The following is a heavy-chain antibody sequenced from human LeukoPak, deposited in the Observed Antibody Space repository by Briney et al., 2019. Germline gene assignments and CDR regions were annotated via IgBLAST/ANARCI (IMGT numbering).Heavy chain of an antibody. D-gene: IGHD3-3*01. Sequence: SETLSLTCTVSGGSISSGSYYWSWIRQPAGKGLEWIGRIYTSGSTNYNPSLKSRVTISVDTSKNQFSLKLSSVTAADTAVYYCARDLGDFGVAPESDYWGQGALVTVSS. CDR1: GGSISSGSYY. V-gene: IGHV4-61*02. J-gene: IGHJ4*02. CDR2: IYTSGST. CDR3: ARDLGDFGVAPESDY.